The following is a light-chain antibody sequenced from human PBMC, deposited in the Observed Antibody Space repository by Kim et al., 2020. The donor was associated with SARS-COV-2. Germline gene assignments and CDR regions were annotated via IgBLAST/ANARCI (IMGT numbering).Light chain of an antibody. V-gene: IGLV4-60*03. CDR1: SGHSSYI. Sequence: QPVLTQSSSASASLGSSVKLTCTLSSGHSSYIIAWHQQQPGKATRYLMKLEGSGSYNKGSGVPDRFSGSSSGADRYLTISNLQSEDEADYYCEPFGGGTQLTVL. CDR3: EP. CDR2: LEGSGSY. J-gene: IGLJ2*01.